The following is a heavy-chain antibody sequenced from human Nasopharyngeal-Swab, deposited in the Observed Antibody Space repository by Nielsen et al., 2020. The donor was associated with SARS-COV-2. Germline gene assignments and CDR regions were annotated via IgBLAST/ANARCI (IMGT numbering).Heavy chain of an antibody. V-gene: IGHV4-59*01. D-gene: IGHD6-19*01. CDR2: IYYSGST. Sequence: WIRQPPGKGLEWIGYIYYSGSTNYNPSLKSRVTISVDTSKNQFSLKLSSVTAADTAVYYCARAEIAVADAEYFQHWGQGTLVTVSS. CDR3: ARAEIAVADAEYFQH. J-gene: IGHJ1*01.